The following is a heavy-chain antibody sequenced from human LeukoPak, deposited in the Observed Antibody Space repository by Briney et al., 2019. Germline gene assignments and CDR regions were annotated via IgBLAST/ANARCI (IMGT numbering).Heavy chain of an antibody. CDR1: GFTFSSYW. CDR2: IKQDGSEK. J-gene: IGHJ6*03. Sequence: GGSLRLSCAASGFTFSSYWMSWVRQAPGKGLEWVANIKQDGSEKYYVDSVKGRFTISRDNSKNTLYLQMNSLRAEDTAVYYCAKTPKLWLEELDYYYMDVWGKGTTVTVSS. D-gene: IGHD5-12*01. V-gene: IGHV3-7*01. CDR3: AKTPKLWLEELDYYYMDV.